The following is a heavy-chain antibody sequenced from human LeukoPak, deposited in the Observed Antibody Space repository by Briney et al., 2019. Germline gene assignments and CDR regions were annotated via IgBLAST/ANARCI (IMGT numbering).Heavy chain of an antibody. CDR2: IKQDGSEK. J-gene: IGHJ4*02. CDR1: GFSFSSYL. Sequence: PGGSLRVSCAASGFSFSSYLMNWVRQAPGKGLEWVANIKQDGSEKYYVGSVKGRFTISRDNAKNSVYLQINSLRVEDTAVYYCARDKIVGPTDLDYWGQGTLVTVSS. V-gene: IGHV3-7*01. D-gene: IGHD1-26*01. CDR3: ARDKIVGPTDLDY.